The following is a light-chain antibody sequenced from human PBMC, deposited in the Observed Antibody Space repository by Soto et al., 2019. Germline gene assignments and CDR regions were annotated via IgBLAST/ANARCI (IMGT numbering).Light chain of an antibody. CDR3: QQSYSTPYT. CDR2: AAS. V-gene: IGKV1-39*01. J-gene: IGKJ2*01. Sequence: DIQMTQSPSSLSASVGDRVTITCRASQSIGNRLNWYRQKPGKPPDLLIYAASSLHSGVPSRFSGSGSGTDFTLTISNLQPEDFATFYCQQSYSTPYTFGQGTKVDIK. CDR1: QSIGNR.